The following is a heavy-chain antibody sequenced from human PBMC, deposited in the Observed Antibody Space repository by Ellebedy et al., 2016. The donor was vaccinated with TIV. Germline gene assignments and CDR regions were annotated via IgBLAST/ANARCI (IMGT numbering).Heavy chain of an antibody. V-gene: IGHV3-30*04. CDR3: AKGPEYYDFWSLPVWFDP. CDR1: GFTFSSYA. J-gene: IGHJ5*02. D-gene: IGHD3-3*01. CDR2: ISYDGSNK. Sequence: GGSLRLXXAASGFTFSSYAMHWVRQAPGKGLEWVAVISYDGSNKYYADSVKGRFTISRDNSKNTLYLQMNSLRAEDTAVYYCAKGPEYYDFWSLPVWFDPWGQGTLVTVSS.